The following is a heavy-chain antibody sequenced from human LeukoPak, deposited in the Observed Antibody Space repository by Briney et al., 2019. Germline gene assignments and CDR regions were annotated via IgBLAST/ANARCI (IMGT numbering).Heavy chain of an antibody. V-gene: IGHV3-23*01. Sequence: GGSLRLSCAASGFTFSSYAMSWVRQAPGKGLEWVSAISGSGGSTYYADSVKGRFTISRDNSKNTLYLQVNSLRAEDTAVYYCAKVGIAAAGTFPFPFDYWGQGTLVTVSS. CDR3: AKVGIAAAGTFPFPFDY. CDR1: GFTFSSYA. J-gene: IGHJ4*02. D-gene: IGHD6-13*01. CDR2: ISGSGGST.